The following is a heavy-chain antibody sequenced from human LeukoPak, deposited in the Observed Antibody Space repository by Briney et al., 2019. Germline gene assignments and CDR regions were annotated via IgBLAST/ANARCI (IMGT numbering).Heavy chain of an antibody. CDR1: GFTFSHAL. J-gene: IGHJ4*02. CDR3: TTLTMKLVHPDY. V-gene: IGHV3-15*01. CDR2: IKSKIDGGAT. Sequence: PGGSLRLSCAASGFTFSHALMNWVRQAPGKGLEWVGLIKSKIDGGATDYAAPVKGRFTVSRDDSKNTLYLQMNSLKTEDTAVYYCTTLTMKLVHPDYWGQGTLVTVSS. D-gene: IGHD3-22*01.